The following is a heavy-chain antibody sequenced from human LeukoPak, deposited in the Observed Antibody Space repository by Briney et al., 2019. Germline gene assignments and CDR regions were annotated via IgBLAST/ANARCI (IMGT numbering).Heavy chain of an antibody. J-gene: IGHJ4*02. D-gene: IGHD1-7*01. V-gene: IGHV4-38-2*02. CDR1: RYSISGVYY. CDR2: IYHSGST. Sequence: PSETLSLTCTVSRYSISGVYYWGWIRQPPGKGVEWIGSIYHSGSTYYKPSLKSRVTISVDTSKSQFSLNLSSLTAADTAVYYCARVRITGTTTAFDYWGQGTLVTVSS. CDR3: ARVRITGTTTAFDY.